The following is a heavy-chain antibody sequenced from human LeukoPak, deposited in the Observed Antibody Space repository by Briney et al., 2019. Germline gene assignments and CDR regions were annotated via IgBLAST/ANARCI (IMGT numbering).Heavy chain of an antibody. Sequence: TSETLSLTCTVSGGSISSYYWSWIRQPPGKGLEWIGYIYYSGSTNYNPSLKSRVTISVDTSKNQFSLKLSSVTAADTAVYYCASTNWNDVWYFDYWGQGTLVTVSS. D-gene: IGHD1-20*01. CDR1: GGSISSYY. CDR3: ASTNWNDVWYFDY. J-gene: IGHJ4*02. V-gene: IGHV4-59*01. CDR2: IYYSGST.